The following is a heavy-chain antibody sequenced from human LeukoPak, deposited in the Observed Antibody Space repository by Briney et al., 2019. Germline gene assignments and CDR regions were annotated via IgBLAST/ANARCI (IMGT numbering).Heavy chain of an antibody. CDR3: AREPYGDYVGPGDY. D-gene: IGHD4-17*01. CDR1: GYKFTNYY. V-gene: IGHV1-46*01. CDR2: MNPSGGST. J-gene: IGHJ4*02. Sequence: ASVTVSCKASGYKFTNYYMHWVRQAPGQGLEWMGIMNPSGGSTNYPQKFQGRVTVTRDTSTSTVYMELRSLRSDDTAVYFCAREPYGDYVGPGDYWGQGTLVTVSS.